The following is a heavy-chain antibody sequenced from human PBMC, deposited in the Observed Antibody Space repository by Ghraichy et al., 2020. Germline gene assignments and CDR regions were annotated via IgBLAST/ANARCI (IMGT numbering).Heavy chain of an antibody. CDR3: ARDQGWLQLMWGVTPGDY. V-gene: IGHV1-18*01. D-gene: IGHD5-24*01. CDR2: ISAYNGNT. Sequence: ASVKVSCKASGYTFTSYGISWVRQAPGQGLEWMGWISAYNGNTNYAQKLQGRVTMTTDTSTSTAYMELRSLRSDDTAVYYCARDQGWLQLMWGVTPGDYWGQGTLVTVSS. J-gene: IGHJ4*02. CDR1: GYTFTSYG.